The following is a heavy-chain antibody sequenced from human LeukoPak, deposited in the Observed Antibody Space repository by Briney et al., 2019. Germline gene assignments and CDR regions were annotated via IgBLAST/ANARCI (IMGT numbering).Heavy chain of an antibody. V-gene: IGHV3-48*01. J-gene: IGHJ4*02. CDR2: ISSSSSTI. Sequence: GGSLRLSCAASGFTFSRYSMNWVRQAPGKGLEWVSYISSSSSTIYYADSVKGRFTISRDNAKNSLYLQMNSLRAEDTAVYYCARDGGIAAAGYYFDYWGQGTLVTVSS. CDR1: GFTFSRYS. D-gene: IGHD6-13*01. CDR3: ARDGGIAAAGYYFDY.